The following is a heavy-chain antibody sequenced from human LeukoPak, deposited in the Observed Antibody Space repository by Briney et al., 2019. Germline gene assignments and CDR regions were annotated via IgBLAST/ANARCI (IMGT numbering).Heavy chain of an antibody. CDR3: ASKRGYSYALGD. J-gene: IGHJ4*02. Sequence: PGGSLRLSXAASGFTFSNYAMHWVRQAPGKGLEYVSAISSNGGSTYYANSVTGRFTISRDNSKKTLYLQMGSLRAEDMAVYYCASKRGYSYALGDWGQGTLVTVSS. V-gene: IGHV3-64*01. CDR2: ISSNGGST. CDR1: GFTFSNYA. D-gene: IGHD5-18*01.